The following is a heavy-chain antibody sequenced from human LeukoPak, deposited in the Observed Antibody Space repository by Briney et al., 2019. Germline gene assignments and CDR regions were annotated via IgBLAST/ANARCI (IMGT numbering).Heavy chain of an antibody. V-gene: IGHV4-59*01. Sequence: SETLSLTCTVSGGSISSYYWSWIRQPPGKGLGWIGYIYYSGSTNYNPSLKSRVTISVDTSKNQFSLKLSSVTAADTAVYYCARGADPDFWSGYPYFDYWGQGTLVTVSS. CDR3: ARGADPDFWSGYPYFDY. J-gene: IGHJ4*02. CDR2: IYYSGST. D-gene: IGHD3-3*01. CDR1: GGSISSYY.